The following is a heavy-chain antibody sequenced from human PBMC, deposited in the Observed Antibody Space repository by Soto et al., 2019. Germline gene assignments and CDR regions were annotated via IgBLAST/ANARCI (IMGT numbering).Heavy chain of an antibody. Sequence: QVQLQESGPGLVKPSGTLSLTCAVSGDSISSRNWWNWVRQPPGKGLEWIGQISHGGNTNNDPSLQRRVTITLDRSKNHFSLKLSSVAAADTAVEYCARAGSGYCSGFSRESGVDGMAVWGQGTAVTVSS. CDR2: ISHGGNT. CDR3: ARAGSGYCSGFSRESGVDGMAV. CDR1: GDSISSRNW. V-gene: IGHV4-4*02. J-gene: IGHJ6*02. D-gene: IGHD2-15*01.